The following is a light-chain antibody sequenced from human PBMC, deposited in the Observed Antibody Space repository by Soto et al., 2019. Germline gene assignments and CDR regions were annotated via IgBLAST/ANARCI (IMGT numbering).Light chain of an antibody. CDR3: QQYGSSPPIT. J-gene: IGKJ5*01. CDR1: QSVSSSY. Sequence: EIVLRQSPGTLSLSPGERATLSCRASQSVSSSYLAWYQQKPGQAPRLLIYGASSRATGIPDRFSGSGSGTDFTLTISILEPEDFAVHYCQQYGSSPPITFAQGALLEI. V-gene: IGKV3-20*01. CDR2: GAS.